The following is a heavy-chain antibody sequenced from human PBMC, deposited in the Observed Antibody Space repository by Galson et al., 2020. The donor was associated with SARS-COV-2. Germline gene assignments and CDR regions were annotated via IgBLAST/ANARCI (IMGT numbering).Heavy chain of an antibody. CDR3: ARDGGSGWYSPYYFDY. J-gene: IGHJ4*02. V-gene: IGHV3-21*01. CDR1: GFTFSSYS. CDR2: ISSSSYI. Sequence: AGGSLRLSCAASGFTFSSYSMNWVRQAPGKGLEWVTSISSSSYIYYADSVKGRFTISRDNAKNSLYLQMNSLRAEDTAVYYCARDGGSGWYSPYYFDYWGQGTLVTVSS. D-gene: IGHD6-19*01.